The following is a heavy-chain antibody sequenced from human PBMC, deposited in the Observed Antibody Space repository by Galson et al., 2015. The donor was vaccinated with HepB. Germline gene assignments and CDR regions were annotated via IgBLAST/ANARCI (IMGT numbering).Heavy chain of an antibody. Sequence: SLRLSCAASGFTFSSYSVNWVRQAPGKGLEWVSSISSSSSYIYYADSVKGRFTISRDNAKNSLYLQMNSLRAEDTAVYYCARDQAFSSSWSPMAGYFDYWGQGTLVTVSS. D-gene: IGHD6-13*01. CDR1: GFTFSSYS. CDR3: ARDQAFSSSWSPMAGYFDY. J-gene: IGHJ4*02. CDR2: ISSSSSYI. V-gene: IGHV3-21*01.